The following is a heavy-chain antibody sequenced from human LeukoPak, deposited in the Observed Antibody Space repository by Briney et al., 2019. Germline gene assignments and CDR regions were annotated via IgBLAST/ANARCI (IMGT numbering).Heavy chain of an antibody. CDR2: IYWNDDK. V-gene: IGHV2-5*01. Sequence: SGPTLVNPTQTLTLTCTFSGFSLSTSGVGVGWIRQPPGKALEWLALIYWNDDKRYSPSLKSRLTTTKATSKNQVVLTVTNLDPVDTATYYCAHYYWNRSGYSAIFDYWGQGTLVTVSS. CDR3: AHYYWNRSGYSAIFDY. D-gene: IGHD3-22*01. CDR1: GFSLSTSGVG. J-gene: IGHJ4*02.